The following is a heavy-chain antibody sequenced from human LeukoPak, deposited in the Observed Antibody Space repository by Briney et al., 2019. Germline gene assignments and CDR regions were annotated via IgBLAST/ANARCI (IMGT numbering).Heavy chain of an antibody. D-gene: IGHD6-13*01. Sequence: PSETLSPTCAVYGGSFSGYYWSWIRQPPGKGLEWIGEINHSGSTNYNPSLKSRVTISVDTSKNQFSLKLSSVTAAGTAVYYCARGVAAAGPDYYYYYMDVWGKGTTVTVSS. CDR1: GGSFSGYY. CDR3: ARGVAAAGPDYYYYYMDV. J-gene: IGHJ6*03. V-gene: IGHV4-34*01. CDR2: INHSGST.